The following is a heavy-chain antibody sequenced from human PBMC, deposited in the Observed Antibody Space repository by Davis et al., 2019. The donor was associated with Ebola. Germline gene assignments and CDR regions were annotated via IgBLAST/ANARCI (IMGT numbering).Heavy chain of an antibody. V-gene: IGHV3-66*01. D-gene: IGHD1-26*01. CDR2: IYSGGST. CDR1: GFTVSSNY. CDR3: ARARSGSPGYFDY. Sequence: GESLKISCAASGFTVSSNYMSWVRQAPGKGLEWVSVIYSGGSTYYADSVKGRFTISRDNSKNTLYLQMNSLRAEDTAVYYCARARSGSPGYFDYWGQGTLVTVSS. J-gene: IGHJ4*02.